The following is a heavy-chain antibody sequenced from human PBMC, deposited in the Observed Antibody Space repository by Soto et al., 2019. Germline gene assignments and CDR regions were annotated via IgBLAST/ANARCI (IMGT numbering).Heavy chain of an antibody. Sequence: QVQLQESGPGLVKPSQTLSLTCTVSGGSISSGDYYWSWIRQPPGKGLEWIGYIYYSGSTYYNPSLKSRVTISVDTSKNQFSLKLSSVTAADTAVYYCARAGGYDPYPHYYYYGMDVWGQGTTVTVSS. V-gene: IGHV4-30-4*01. J-gene: IGHJ6*02. D-gene: IGHD5-12*01. CDR2: IYYSGST. CDR3: ARAGGYDPYPHYYYYGMDV. CDR1: GGSISSGDYY.